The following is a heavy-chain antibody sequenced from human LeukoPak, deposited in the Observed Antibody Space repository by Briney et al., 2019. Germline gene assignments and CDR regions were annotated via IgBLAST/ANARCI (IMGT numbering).Heavy chain of an antibody. CDR2: ISYDGSNK. CDR1: GFTFSSYA. V-gene: IGHV3-30*04. CDR3: AREVGTLWFGELYNYFDY. J-gene: IGHJ4*02. Sequence: GGSLRLSCAASGFTFSSYAMHWVRQAPGKGLEWVAVISYDGSNKYYADSVKGRFTISRDNSKNTLYLQMNSLRAEDTAVYYCAREVGTLWFGELYNYFDYWGQGTLVTVSS. D-gene: IGHD3-10*01.